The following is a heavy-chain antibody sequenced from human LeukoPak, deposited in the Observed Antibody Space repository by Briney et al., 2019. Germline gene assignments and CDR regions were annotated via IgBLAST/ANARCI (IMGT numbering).Heavy chain of an antibody. D-gene: IGHD3-10*01. Sequence: ASVKVSCKASGGTFSSYAISWVRQAPGQGLEWMGGIIPIFGTANYAQKFQGRVTITTDKSTSTAYMELSSLRSEDTAVYYCARGSVLLSLEVWGKGTRSPSPQ. J-gene: IGHJ6*04. CDR2: IIPIFGTA. V-gene: IGHV1-69*05. CDR3: ARGSVLLSLEV. CDR1: GGTFSSYA.